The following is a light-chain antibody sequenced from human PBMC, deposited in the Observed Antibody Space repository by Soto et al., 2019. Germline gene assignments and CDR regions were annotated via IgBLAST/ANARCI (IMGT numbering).Light chain of an antibody. J-gene: IGLJ1*01. V-gene: IGLV2-23*02. CDR2: EVS. CDR1: RSDVGGYNL. CDR3: CSYAGSVDHYV. Sequence: QSVLTHPASVSGSPGQSITISCTGTRSDVGGYNLVSWYQHHPRKAPKLVIYEVSERPSGVSYRFSGSKSGNTASLTISGLQAGDEADYYCCSYAGSVDHYVFGTGTKVTVL.